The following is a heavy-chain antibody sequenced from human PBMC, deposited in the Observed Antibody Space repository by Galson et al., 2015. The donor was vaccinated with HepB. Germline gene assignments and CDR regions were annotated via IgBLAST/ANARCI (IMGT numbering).Heavy chain of an antibody. D-gene: IGHD6-19*01. V-gene: IGHV3-30-3*01. Sequence: SLRLSCAASGFTFSSYAMHWVRQAPGKGLELVAVISYDGSNKYYADSVKGRFTISRDNSKNTLYLQMNSLRAEDTAVYYCAREMEQWLAIYYYYGMDVWGQGTTVTVSS. CDR1: GFTFSSYA. J-gene: IGHJ6*02. CDR2: ISYDGSNK. CDR3: AREMEQWLAIYYYYGMDV.